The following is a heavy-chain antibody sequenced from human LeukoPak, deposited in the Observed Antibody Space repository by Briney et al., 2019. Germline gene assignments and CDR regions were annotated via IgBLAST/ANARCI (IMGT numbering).Heavy chain of an antibody. D-gene: IGHD3-22*01. CDR1: GYTFTSYA. CDR2: INAGNGNT. Sequence: ASVKVSCKASGYTFTSYAMHWVRQAPGQRLEWMGWINAGNGNTKYSQEFQGRVTITRDTSASTAYMELSSLRSGDMAVYYCARDPGSSGYYNYYMDVWGKGTTVTVSS. CDR3: ARDPGSSGYYNYYMDV. V-gene: IGHV1-3*03. J-gene: IGHJ6*03.